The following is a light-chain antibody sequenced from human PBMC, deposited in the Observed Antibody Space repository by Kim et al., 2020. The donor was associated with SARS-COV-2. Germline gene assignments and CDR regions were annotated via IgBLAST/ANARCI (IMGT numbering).Light chain of an antibody. CDR1: QTIGTN. CDR3: HQYDKWPT. V-gene: IGKV3-15*01. Sequence: IPMTQSPATLSVSPGDIATLSCRASQTIGTNLAWYQQKPGQVPRLLIYGASTRVTDIPARFSGSGSGTEFTLTISSLQSEDFAVYYCHQYDKWPTFGQGTKVDIK. CDR2: GAS. J-gene: IGKJ1*01.